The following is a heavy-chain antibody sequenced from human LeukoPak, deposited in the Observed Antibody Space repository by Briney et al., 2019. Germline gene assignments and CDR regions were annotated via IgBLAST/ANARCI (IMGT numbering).Heavy chain of an antibody. CDR2: INPNSGGT. Sequence: GASVKVSCKASGYTFTGYYMHWVRQAPGQGLEWMGWINPNSGGTNYAQKFQGWVTMTRDTSISTAYMELSRLRSDDTAVYYCARESKEINDSSGYCDYWGQGTLVTVSS. CDR3: ARESKEINDSSGYCDY. V-gene: IGHV1-2*04. CDR1: GYTFTGYY. J-gene: IGHJ4*02. D-gene: IGHD3-22*01.